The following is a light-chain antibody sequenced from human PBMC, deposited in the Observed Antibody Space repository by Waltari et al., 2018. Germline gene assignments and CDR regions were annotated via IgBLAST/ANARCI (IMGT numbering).Light chain of an antibody. CDR2: GAS. V-gene: IGKV3-15*01. J-gene: IGKJ2*01. CDR1: QSVSSN. CDR3: QQYNTWYT. Sequence: EIVMTQSPATLSVSPGERATLSCRAGQSVSSNLAWYQQKPGQAPRLLIYGASNRASGIPARFSGSGSGTEFTLTISSLESEDFAVYYCQQYNTWYTFGPGTKLEIK.